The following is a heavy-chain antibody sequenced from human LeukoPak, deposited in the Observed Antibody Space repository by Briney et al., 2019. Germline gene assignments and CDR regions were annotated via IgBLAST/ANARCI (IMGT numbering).Heavy chain of an antibody. CDR1: GFTFSSYA. CDR3: AKDPYYSSSWYYYYYGMDV. V-gene: IGHV3-30*18. CDR2: ISYDGSNK. Sequence: GGSLRLSCAASGFTFSSYAMSWVRQAPGKGLEWVAVISYDGSNKYYADSVKGRFTISRDNSKNTLYLQMNSLRAEDTAVYYCAKDPYYSSSWYYYYYGMDVWGQGTTVTVSS. D-gene: IGHD6-13*01. J-gene: IGHJ6*02.